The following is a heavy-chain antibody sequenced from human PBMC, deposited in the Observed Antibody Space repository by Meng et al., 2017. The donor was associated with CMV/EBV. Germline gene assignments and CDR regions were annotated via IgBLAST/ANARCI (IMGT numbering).Heavy chain of an antibody. CDR2: IYYSGST. V-gene: IGHV4-59*01. Sequence: GPLRLSCTVSGGSISSYYWSWIRQPPGKGLEWIGYIYYSGSTNYNPSLKSRVTISVDTSKNQFSLKLSSVTAADTAVYYCARDGSSSGYWFDPWGQGTLVTVSS. CDR1: GGSISSYY. D-gene: IGHD3-22*01. J-gene: IGHJ5*02. CDR3: ARDGSSSGYWFDP.